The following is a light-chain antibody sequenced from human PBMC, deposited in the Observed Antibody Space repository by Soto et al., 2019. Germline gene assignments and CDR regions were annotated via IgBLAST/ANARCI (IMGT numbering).Light chain of an antibody. V-gene: IGLV2-14*01. CDR3: SSNRRHGTYV. Sequence: QSVLTQPASVSGSPGQSITVSCTGTSSDVGGYNYVSWYQQYPGKAPRLMIYDVTNRPSGVSNRFSGSKYGNTASLPNSGLQAEYEADYYCSSNRRHGTYVCGTGTKVTVL. CDR1: SSDVGGYNY. CDR2: DVT. J-gene: IGLJ1*01.